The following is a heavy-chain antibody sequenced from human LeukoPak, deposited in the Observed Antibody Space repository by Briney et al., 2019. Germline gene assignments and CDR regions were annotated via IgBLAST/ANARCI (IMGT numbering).Heavy chain of an antibody. CDR3: ARAEMTTITYPDY. V-gene: IGHV3-21*01. J-gene: IGHJ4*02. CDR2: ISSSSSYI. D-gene: IGHD5-24*01. Sequence: GGSLRLSCAASGFTFSSYSMNWVRQAPGKGLEWVSSISSSSSYIYYADSVKGRFTISRDNAKNSLYLQMNSLRAEDTAVYYCARAEMTTITYPDYWGQGTPVTVSS. CDR1: GFTFSSYS.